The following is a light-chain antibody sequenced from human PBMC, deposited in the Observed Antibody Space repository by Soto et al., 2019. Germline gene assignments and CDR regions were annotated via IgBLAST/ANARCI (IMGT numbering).Light chain of an antibody. Sequence: ILMPQSPATLSVSAGETSSLSCRASQSVSTKLAWYQQKPGQAPRLLINGASTRATGVPARFSGWGSGTEFTLTISSLEPEDFAVYYCQQRSNWPPTFGQGTRLEIK. CDR3: QQRSNWPPT. J-gene: IGKJ5*01. V-gene: IGKV3-15*01. CDR1: QSVSTK. CDR2: GAS.